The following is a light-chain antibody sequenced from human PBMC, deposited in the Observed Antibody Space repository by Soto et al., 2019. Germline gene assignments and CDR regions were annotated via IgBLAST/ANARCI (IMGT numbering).Light chain of an antibody. Sequence: QSALTQPPSASGSPGQSVTISCTGTSSDVGGYNYVSWYQQHPGKAPKVMIYEVNKRPSGVPDRFSGSKSDNTASLTVSGLQAEDEADYYCSSYAGSNVVFGGGTKLTVL. CDR1: SSDVGGYNY. CDR3: SSYAGSNVV. CDR2: EVN. J-gene: IGLJ2*01. V-gene: IGLV2-8*01.